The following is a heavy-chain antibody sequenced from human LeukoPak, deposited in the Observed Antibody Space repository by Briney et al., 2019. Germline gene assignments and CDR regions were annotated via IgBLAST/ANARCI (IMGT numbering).Heavy chain of an antibody. V-gene: IGHV3-7*01. J-gene: IGHJ6*03. Sequence: GGSLRLSCAASGFTFSSYWMSWVRQVPGKGLEWVANIKQDESEKYYVDSVKGRFTISRDNAKNSLYLQMNSLRAEDTAVYYCARAGYCSSTSCYYYYYYMDVWGKGTTVTVSS. CDR3: ARAGYCSSTSCYYYYYYMDV. D-gene: IGHD2-2*01. CDR2: IKQDESEK. CDR1: GFTFSSYW.